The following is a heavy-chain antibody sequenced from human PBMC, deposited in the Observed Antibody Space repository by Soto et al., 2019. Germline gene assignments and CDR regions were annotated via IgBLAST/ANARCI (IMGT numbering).Heavy chain of an antibody. V-gene: IGHV1-2*04. D-gene: IGHD3-10*01. CDR2: INPNSGGT. Sequence: EASVKVSCKASGYTFTGYYMHWVRQAPGQGLEWMGWINPNSGGTNYAQKFQGWVTMTRDTSISTAYMELSRLRSDDTAVYYCARDKNGSGNYYYYGMDVWGQGTTVTVSS. CDR3: ARDKNGSGNYYYYGMDV. CDR1: GYTFTGYY. J-gene: IGHJ6*02.